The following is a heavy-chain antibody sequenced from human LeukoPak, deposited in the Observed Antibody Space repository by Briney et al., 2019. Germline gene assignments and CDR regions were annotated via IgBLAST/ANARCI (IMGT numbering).Heavy chain of an antibody. CDR3: ARDVSVSGMYV. D-gene: IGHD5/OR15-5a*01. V-gene: IGHV3-7*01. J-gene: IGHJ6*02. CDR1: GVTFTNYC. CDR2: IKRDVSKK. Sequence: GPSLRLSCAPYGVTFTNYCTRCVRQAPRKRMEWLANIKRDVSKKYYLYSVKCRFTISRDNPKKSVYLQMNSLRAEGRAIYYCARDVSVSGMYVWGQRTTVSVSS.